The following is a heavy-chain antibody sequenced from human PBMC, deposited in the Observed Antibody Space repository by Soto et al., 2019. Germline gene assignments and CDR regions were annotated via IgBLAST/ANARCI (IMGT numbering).Heavy chain of an antibody. CDR1: GGSISGYY. CDR3: ARSCSSTSCYTTDGMDV. Sequence: QVQLQQWGAGLLKPSETLSLTCAVYGGSISGYYWSWIRQPPGKGLEWIGEINHSGSTNYNPSLKSRVTISVYTSKNQFSLSLSSVTAADTAVYYCARSCSSTSCYTTDGMDVWGQGSTVTVSS. J-gene: IGHJ6*02. D-gene: IGHD2-2*01. V-gene: IGHV4-34*01. CDR2: INHSGST.